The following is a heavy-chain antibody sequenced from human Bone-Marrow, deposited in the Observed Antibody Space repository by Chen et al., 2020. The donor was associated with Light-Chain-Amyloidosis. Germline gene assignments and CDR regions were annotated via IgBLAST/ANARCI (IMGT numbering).Heavy chain of an antibody. Sequence: KGXGXTFPNYWIGWVRQMPGKGLEWMGVIYPDDSDARYSPSFEGQVTISADKSITTAXXXXXXXXASXTXMYYCARRRDGYNFDYWGQGTLVTVSS. CDR1: GXTFPNYW. V-gene: IGHV5-51*01. D-gene: IGHD5-12*01. CDR3: ARRRDGYNFDY. J-gene: IGHJ4*02. CDR2: IYPDDSDA.